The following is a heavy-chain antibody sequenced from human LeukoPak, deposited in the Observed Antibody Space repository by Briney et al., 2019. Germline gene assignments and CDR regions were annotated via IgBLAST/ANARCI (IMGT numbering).Heavy chain of an antibody. CDR3: ARVLSACSSTSCYNWFDP. CDR1: GFTFSSYW. J-gene: IGHJ5*02. Sequence: GGSLRLSCAASGFTFSSYWMHWVRQAPGKGLVWVSRINSDGSSTSYADSVKGRFTISRDNAKNTLYLQTNSLRAEDTAVYYCARVLSACSSTSCYNWFDPWGQGTLVTVSS. CDR2: INSDGSST. D-gene: IGHD2-2*01. V-gene: IGHV3-74*01.